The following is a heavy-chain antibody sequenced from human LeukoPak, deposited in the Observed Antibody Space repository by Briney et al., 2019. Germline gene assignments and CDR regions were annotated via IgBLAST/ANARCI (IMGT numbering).Heavy chain of an antibody. D-gene: IGHD6-19*01. J-gene: IGHJ5*02. V-gene: IGHV4-59*01. CDR3: ARYAALSGPNWLDP. CDR1: GGSIIGYW. Sequence: PSETLSLTCTVSGGSIIGYWWSWIRQPPGKGLEWIGNIRYNGNTYSNPSLKSRVTISVDTSKNQFSMKLSSVTAADTGMYYCARYAALSGPNWLDPWGRGTLVTVSS. CDR2: IRYNGNT.